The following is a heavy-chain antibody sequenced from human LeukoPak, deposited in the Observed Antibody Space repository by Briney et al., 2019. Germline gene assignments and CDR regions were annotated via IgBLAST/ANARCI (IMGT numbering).Heavy chain of an antibody. V-gene: IGHV1-2*02. D-gene: IGHD5-18*01. Sequence: ASVKVSCKASGYTFTGYYMHWVRQAPGQGLEWMGWINPNSGGTNYAQKFQGRVTMTRDTSISTAYMELSSLRSEDTAVYYCARDHNTAMVYWGQGTLVTVSS. CDR1: GYTFTGYY. J-gene: IGHJ4*02. CDR3: ARDHNTAMVY. CDR2: INPNSGGT.